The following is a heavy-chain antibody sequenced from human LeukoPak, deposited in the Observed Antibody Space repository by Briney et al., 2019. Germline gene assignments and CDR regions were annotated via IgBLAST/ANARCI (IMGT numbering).Heavy chain of an antibody. D-gene: IGHD4-17*01. CDR3: AKDLYHDYGDTYGMDV. CDR1: GFTFSSYA. V-gene: IGHV3-23*01. CDR2: ISGSGGST. J-gene: IGHJ6*02. Sequence: GGSLRLSCAASGFTFSSYAMSWVRQAPGKGLEWVSAISGSGGSTYYADSVRGRFTISRDNSKTTLYLQMNSLRAEDTAVYYCAKDLYHDYGDTYGMDVWGQGTTVTVSS.